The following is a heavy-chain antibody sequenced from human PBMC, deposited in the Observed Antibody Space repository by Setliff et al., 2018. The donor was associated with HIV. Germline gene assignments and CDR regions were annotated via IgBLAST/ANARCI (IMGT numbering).Heavy chain of an antibody. CDR2: INTDSGTP. V-gene: IGHV7-4-1*02. J-gene: IGHJ5*01. CDR3: VRGDYGFWGDYSNFFDS. Sequence: ASVKVSCKASEDTFTNCLINWVRQAPGQGLEWMGWINTDSGTPTYAQAFTGRFVFSLDTSVSTAFLQITNLKAEDTAVYYCVRGDYGFWGDYSNFFDSWGQGTLVTVSS. CDR1: EDTFTNCL. D-gene: IGHD3-3*01.